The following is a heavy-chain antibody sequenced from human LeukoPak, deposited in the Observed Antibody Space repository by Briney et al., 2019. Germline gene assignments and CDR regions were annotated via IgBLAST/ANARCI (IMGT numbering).Heavy chain of an antibody. J-gene: IGHJ4*02. CDR3: ATLYGSGSYYFDH. Sequence: SETLSLTCAVYGGSFSGYYWSWIRQPPGKGLEWIGEINHSGSTNYNPSLKSRVTISVDTSKNQFSLKLSSVTAADTAVYYCATLYGSGSYYFDHWGQGTLVTVSS. V-gene: IGHV4-34*01. D-gene: IGHD3-10*01. CDR1: GGSFSGYY. CDR2: INHSGST.